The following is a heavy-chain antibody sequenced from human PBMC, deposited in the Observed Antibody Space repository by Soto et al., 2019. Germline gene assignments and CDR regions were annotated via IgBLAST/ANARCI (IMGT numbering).Heavy chain of an antibody. CDR3: ARVKYNYDSSGYPAFDP. D-gene: IGHD3-22*01. CDR1: GASISSGDCY. J-gene: IGHJ5*02. V-gene: IGHV4-30-4*01. CDR2: IYYSGST. Sequence: SETLSLTCTVSGASISSGDCYWSWIRQPPGKGLEWIGYIYYSGSTYYNPSLKSRVTISVDTSKNQFSLKLSSVTAADTAVYYCARVKYNYDSSGYPAFDPWGQGTLVTVSS.